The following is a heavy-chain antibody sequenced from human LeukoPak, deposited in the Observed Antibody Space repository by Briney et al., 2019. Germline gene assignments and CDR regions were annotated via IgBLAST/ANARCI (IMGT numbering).Heavy chain of an antibody. CDR3: ARATRGYSYGKGYYFDY. J-gene: IGHJ4*02. CDR1: GYTFTGYY. CDR2: INPNSGGT. D-gene: IGHD5-18*01. Sequence: GASVKVSCKASGYTFTGYYMHWVRQAPGQGLEWMGWINPNSGGTNYAQKFQGRVTMTRDTSISTAYMELSRLRSDDTAVYYCARATRGYSYGKGYYFDYWGQGTLVTVSS. V-gene: IGHV1-2*02.